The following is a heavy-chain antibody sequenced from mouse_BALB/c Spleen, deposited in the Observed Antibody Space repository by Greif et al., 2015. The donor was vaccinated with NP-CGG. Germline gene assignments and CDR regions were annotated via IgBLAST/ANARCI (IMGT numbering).Heavy chain of an antibody. J-gene: IGHJ4*01. CDR2: INPSNGGT. V-gene: IGHV1S81*02. CDR3: TRSGATMITTYAMDY. CDR1: GYTFTSYY. Sequence: VQLQQSGAELVKPGASVKLSCKASGYTFTSYYMYWVKQRPGQGLEWIGEINPSNGGTNFNEKFKSKATLTVDKSSSTAYMQLSSLTSEDSAVYYCTRSGATMITTYAMDYWGQGTSVTVSS. D-gene: IGHD2-4*01.